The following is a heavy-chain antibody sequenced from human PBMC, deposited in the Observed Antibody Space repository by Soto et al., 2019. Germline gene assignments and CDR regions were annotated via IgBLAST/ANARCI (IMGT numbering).Heavy chain of an antibody. CDR2: INAGNGKP. CDR3: GSSFNVPAAMIY. Sequence: GASVRVSCKASGYTFTSYAMHWVRKAPGQRLEWMGWINAGNGKPKYSQKFQGRVTITRDTSASTAYMELSSLRSEDTAVDYCGSSFNVPAAMIYGGQGNLVTVSS. CDR1: GYTFTSYA. J-gene: IGHJ4*02. D-gene: IGHD2-2*01. V-gene: IGHV1-3*01.